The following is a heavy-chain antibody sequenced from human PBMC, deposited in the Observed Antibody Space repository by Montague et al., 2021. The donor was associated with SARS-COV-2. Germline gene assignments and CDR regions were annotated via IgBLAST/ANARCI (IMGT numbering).Heavy chain of an antibody. CDR3: ASSYYYDSSGYYSHDAFDI. D-gene: IGHD3-22*01. V-gene: IGHV4-34*01. Sequence: SETLSLTCDVYGGSFSRYFWSWIRQPPGRGPELIGHISPTGSTRYNPSLDSRVTISLDTSKSRLSLELTSVTAADTAVYYCASSYYYDSSGYYSHDAFDIWGQGTMVTVSS. J-gene: IGHJ3*02. CDR2: ISPTGST. CDR1: GGSFSRYF.